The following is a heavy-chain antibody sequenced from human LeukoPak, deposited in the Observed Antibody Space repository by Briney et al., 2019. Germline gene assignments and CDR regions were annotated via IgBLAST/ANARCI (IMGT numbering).Heavy chain of an antibody. J-gene: IGHJ4*02. V-gene: IGHV1-46*01. CDR2: IYPRDGST. Sequence: ASVKVSCKASGYTFTAYYMHWVRQAPGQGLEWMGMIYPRDGSTSYAQKFQGRVTVTRDTSTSTVHMELSGLRSEDTAVYYCARDQEGFDYWGQGTLVTVSS. CDR1: GYTFTAYY. CDR3: ARDQEGFDY.